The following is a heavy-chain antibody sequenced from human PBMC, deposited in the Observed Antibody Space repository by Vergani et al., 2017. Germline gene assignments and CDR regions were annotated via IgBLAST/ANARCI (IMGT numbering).Heavy chain of an antibody. Sequence: DVHLAESGGGFFQPGGSLRLSCSASGFSFNSYWMQWVRQVPGKGLLWVSRIKSDGSITAYADSVKSRFTISRDNAQNTLYLQMNSLRVEDTALYYCAKEIREYNWIHDAFDIWGQGTMNTVSS. CDR2: IKSDGSIT. CDR1: GFSFNSYW. V-gene: IGHV3-74*03. J-gene: IGHJ3*02. D-gene: IGHD1-1*01. CDR3: AKEIREYNWIHDAFDI.